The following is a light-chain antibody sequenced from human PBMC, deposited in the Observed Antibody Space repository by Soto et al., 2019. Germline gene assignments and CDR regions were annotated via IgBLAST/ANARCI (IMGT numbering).Light chain of an antibody. CDR3: QQYGSSRT. CDR1: QSVSSTY. V-gene: IGKV3-20*01. CDR2: GAS. Sequence: EIVLTQSPGTLSLSPGERATLSCRASQSVSSTYLAWYQQKPGQAPRLLIYGASSRATGIPDRFSGSGSGTDFTLTISRLEPEDLAVYYCQQYGSSRTLGQGTKVDIK. J-gene: IGKJ1*01.